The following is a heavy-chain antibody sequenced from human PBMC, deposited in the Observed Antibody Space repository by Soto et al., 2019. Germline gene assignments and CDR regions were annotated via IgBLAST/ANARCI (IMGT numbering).Heavy chain of an antibody. CDR1: GFTFDDYA. CDR3: AKDRGLVLSFYFDY. V-gene: IGHV3-9*01. J-gene: IGHJ4*02. Sequence: DVQLVESGGGLVQPGRSLRLSCAASGFTFDDYAMHWVRQSPGKGLELVSGISWNSGSIGYADSVKGRFTISRDNAKNSLYLQMDSRRAENTALYYCAKDRGLVLSFYFDYWGQGTLVTGSS. CDR2: ISWNSGSI. D-gene: IGHD6-19*01.